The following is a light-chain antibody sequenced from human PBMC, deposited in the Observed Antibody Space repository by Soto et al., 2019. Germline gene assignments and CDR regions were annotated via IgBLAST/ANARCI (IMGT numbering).Light chain of an antibody. J-gene: IGKJ1*01. Sequence: ESLFTPSPGTLSLSPGARATLSCRASQSVSSSYLAWYQHKPGQAPRLLIYGASSRATGIPDRFSGSGSGTDFTLTISRLEPEDFAVYYCPQYGSSPRTFGQGTKVDIK. V-gene: IGKV3-20*01. CDR2: GAS. CDR1: QSVSSSY. CDR3: PQYGSSPRT.